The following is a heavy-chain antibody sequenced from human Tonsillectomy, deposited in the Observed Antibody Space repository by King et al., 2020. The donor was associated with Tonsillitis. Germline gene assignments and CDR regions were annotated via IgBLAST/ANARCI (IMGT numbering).Heavy chain of an antibody. CDR3: ARGACYFYPGSYHWHCFL. CDR1: GGSFSGYF. V-gene: IGHV4-34*01. D-gene: IGHD3-10*01. J-gene: IGHJ2*01. CDR2: SNHGGIT. Sequence: VQLQQWGAGLLKPSGTLSLPCAVDGGSFSGYFWNWVRQPPGKGLEWVGESNHGGITNYNPSLKSRVTVSVDTSKNHFSLKLTSVTAADTAVYYCARGACYFYPGSYHWHCFLWGRGTVVTVSS.